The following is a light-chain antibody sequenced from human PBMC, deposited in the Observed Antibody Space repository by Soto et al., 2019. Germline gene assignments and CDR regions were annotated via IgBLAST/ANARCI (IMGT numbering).Light chain of an antibody. CDR3: QQRTNWPT. CDR2: DAS. J-gene: IGKJ1*01. CDR1: QSVSSH. V-gene: IGKV3-11*01. Sequence: EIVLTQSPATLSLSPGERATLSCRASQSVSSHLAWYQQKPGQAPRLLIYDASDRATGIPARFSGSGSGTDFSLTISSLEPEDFAVYHCQQRTNWPTVGQGTNVDIK.